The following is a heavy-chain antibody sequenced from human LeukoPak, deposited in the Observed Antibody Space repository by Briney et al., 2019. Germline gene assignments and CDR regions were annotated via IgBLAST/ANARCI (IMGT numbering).Heavy chain of an antibody. D-gene: IGHD3-22*01. Sequence: GGSLRLSCAASGFTFSSYAMSWVRRAPGKGLEWVSAISGSGGSTYYADSVKGRFTISRDNSKNTLYLQMNSLRAEGTAVYYCAKELRDSSGYYYGYWGQGTLVTVSS. CDR2: ISGSGGST. CDR1: GFTFSSYA. J-gene: IGHJ4*02. CDR3: AKELRDSSGYYYGY. V-gene: IGHV3-23*01.